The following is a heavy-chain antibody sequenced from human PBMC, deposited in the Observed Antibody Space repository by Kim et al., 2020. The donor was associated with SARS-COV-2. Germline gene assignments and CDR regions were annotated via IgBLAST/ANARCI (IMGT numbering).Heavy chain of an antibody. V-gene: IGHV3-53*01. CDR1: GFSVSSLY. CDR2: IYYHGNT. D-gene: IGHD2-8*01. J-gene: IGHJ4*01. Sequence: GGSLRLSCAASGFSVSSLYMSWVRQAPGKGLEWVSVIYYHGNTNYADSVKGRFTISRDISKNTLYLQMSSLRDEDTAVYYCARDHYNGPYDYWGHGTQVTVSS. CDR3: ARDHYNGPYDY.